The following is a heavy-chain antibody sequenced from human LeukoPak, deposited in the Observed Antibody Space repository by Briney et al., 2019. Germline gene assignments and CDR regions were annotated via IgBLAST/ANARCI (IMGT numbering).Heavy chain of an antibody. V-gene: IGHV4-34*01. J-gene: IGHJ5*02. CDR1: GGSFSGYY. Sequence: SETLSLTXAVYGGSFSGYYWSWIRQPPGKGLEWIGEINHSGSTNYNPSLKSRVTISVDTSKNQFSLKLSSVTAADTAVYYCARGRTDAVTYYDFWSARNWFDPWGQGTLVTVSS. D-gene: IGHD3-3*01. CDR2: INHSGST. CDR3: ARGRTDAVTYYDFWSARNWFDP.